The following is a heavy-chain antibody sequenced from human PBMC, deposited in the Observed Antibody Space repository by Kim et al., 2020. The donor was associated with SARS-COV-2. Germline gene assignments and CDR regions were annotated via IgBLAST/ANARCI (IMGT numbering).Heavy chain of an antibody. D-gene: IGHD3-9*01. J-gene: IGHJ3*02. V-gene: IGHV5-51*01. CDR3: AITGVRYFDWNAFDI. CDR1: GYSFTSYW. Sequence: GESLKISCKGSGYSFTSYWIGWVRQMPGKGLEWMGIIYPGDSDTRYSPSFQGQVTISADKSISTAYLQWSSLKASDTAMYYCAITGVRYFDWNAFDIWGQGTMVTVSS. CDR2: IYPGDSDT.